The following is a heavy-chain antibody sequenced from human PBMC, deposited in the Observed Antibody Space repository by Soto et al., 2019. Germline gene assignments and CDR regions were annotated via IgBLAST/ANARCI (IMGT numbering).Heavy chain of an antibody. CDR2: IYYSGGT. Sequence: SETLSLTCTVSGGSISSSSYYWGWIRQPPGKGLEWFGSIYYSGGTYYNPSLKSRVTISVDTSKNQFSLKLSSVTAADTAVYYCARPKYDILTGYYRDYYYYGMDVWGQGTTVTVSS. D-gene: IGHD3-9*01. J-gene: IGHJ6*02. CDR1: GGSISSSSYY. V-gene: IGHV4-39*01. CDR3: ARPKYDILTGYYRDYYYYGMDV.